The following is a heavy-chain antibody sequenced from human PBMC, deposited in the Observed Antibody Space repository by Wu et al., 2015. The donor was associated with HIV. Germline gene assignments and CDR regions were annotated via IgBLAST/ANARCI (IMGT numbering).Heavy chain of an antibody. CDR1: GYTFTSYG. Sequence: QVQLVQSGAEVKKPGASVKVSCKASGYTFTSYGISWVRQAPGQGLEWMGWISAYNGNTNYAQKLQGRVTMTTDTSTSTAYTELRSLRSDDTAVYYCARDKPHYYGSGNYYYYGMDVWGQGTTVTVSS. CDR2: ISAYNGNT. D-gene: IGHD3-10*01. V-gene: IGHV1-18*01. CDR3: ARDKPHYYGSGNYYYYGMDV. J-gene: IGHJ6*02.